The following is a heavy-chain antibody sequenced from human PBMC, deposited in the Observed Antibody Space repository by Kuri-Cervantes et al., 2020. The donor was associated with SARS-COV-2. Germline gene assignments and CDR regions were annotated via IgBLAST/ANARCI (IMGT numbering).Heavy chain of an antibody. CDR2: INPNSGGT. CDR1: GYTFTGYY. CDR3: ARDADSSSWYPGAFDI. J-gene: IGHJ3*02. V-gene: IGHV1-2*06. Sequence: ASVNVSCKASGYTFTGYYMHWVRQAPGQGLEWMGRINPNSGGTNYAQKFQGRVTMTRDTSISTAYMELSRLRSDDTAVYYCARDADSSSWYPGAFDIWGQGTMVTVSS. D-gene: IGHD6-13*01.